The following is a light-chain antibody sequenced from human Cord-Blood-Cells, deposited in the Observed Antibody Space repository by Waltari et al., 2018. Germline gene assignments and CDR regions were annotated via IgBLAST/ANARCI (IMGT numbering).Light chain of an antibody. CDR3: SSYTSSSTRV. CDR1: SRDAGGYNF. J-gene: IGLJ3*02. CDR2: DVS. Sequence: QSALTQPAPVSGSPGQSITLSCTGTSRDAGGYNFFSWYQQHPGKAPILIIYDVSNRPSGVSNRFSGSKSGNTASLTVAGLQAEDEADYYCSSYTSSSTRVFGGGTKLTVL. V-gene: IGLV2-14*01.